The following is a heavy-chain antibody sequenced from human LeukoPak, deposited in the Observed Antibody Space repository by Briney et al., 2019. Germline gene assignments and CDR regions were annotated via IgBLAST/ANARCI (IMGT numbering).Heavy chain of an antibody. J-gene: IGHJ4*02. Sequence: PGGSLRLSCAASGFTVSSNYMSWVRQAPGKGLEWVSVIYSGGSTYYADSVKGRFTISRDNSKNTLYLQMNSLRAEDTAVYYCAAKTVNMVRGVMSWGQGTLVTVS. CDR2: IYSGGST. D-gene: IGHD3-10*01. CDR1: GFTVSSNY. CDR3: AAKTVNMVRGVMS. V-gene: IGHV3-53*01.